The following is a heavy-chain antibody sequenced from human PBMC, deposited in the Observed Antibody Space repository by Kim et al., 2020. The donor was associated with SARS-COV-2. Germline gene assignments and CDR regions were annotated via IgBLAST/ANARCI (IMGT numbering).Heavy chain of an antibody. CDR1: GYTFSSNA. V-gene: IGHV7-4-1*02. Sequence: ASVKVSCKASGYTFSSNAINWVRQAPGQGLEWMGWINTNTGNPTYAQGFTGRFVFSLGTSVSTTYLQISSLKAEDTAVYYCARNMQDYDDWYYYGMDVWGRGTTVTVSS. CDR2: INTNTGNP. CDR3: ARNMQDYDDWYYYGMDV. J-gene: IGHJ6*02. D-gene: IGHD4-17*01.